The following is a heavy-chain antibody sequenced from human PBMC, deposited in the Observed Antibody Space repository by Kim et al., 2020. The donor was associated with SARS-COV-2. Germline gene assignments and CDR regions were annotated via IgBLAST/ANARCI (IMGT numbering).Heavy chain of an antibody. CDR3: VRDMQSPY. Sequence: GGSLRLSCAASGFTFSNYWKNWVRQAPGKGLEWVANMKQDGSEKYYVDSVKGRFTISRDNATSSLFLQMNSLRAEDTAVYYCVRDMQSPYWGQGTLVTVSS. J-gene: IGHJ4*02. CDR1: GFTFSNYW. V-gene: IGHV3-7*03. CDR2: MKQDGSEK.